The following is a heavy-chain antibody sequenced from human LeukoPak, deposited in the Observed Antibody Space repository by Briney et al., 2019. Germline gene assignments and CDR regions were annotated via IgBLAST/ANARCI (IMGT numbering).Heavy chain of an antibody. V-gene: IGHV4-38-2*02. CDR1: GGSISSYY. D-gene: IGHD2-2*01. CDR3: ARPPDCSSTSCRERPYYMDV. J-gene: IGHJ6*03. Sequence: SETLSLTCTVSGGSISSYYWGWIRQPPGKGLEWIGSIYHSGSTYYNPSLKSRVTISVDTSKDQFSLKLSSVTAADTAVYYCARPPDCSSTSCRERPYYMDVWGKGTTVTVSS. CDR2: IYHSGST.